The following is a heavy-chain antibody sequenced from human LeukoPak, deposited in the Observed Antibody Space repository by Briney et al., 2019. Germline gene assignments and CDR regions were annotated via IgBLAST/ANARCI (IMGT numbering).Heavy chain of an antibody. D-gene: IGHD3-16*01. V-gene: IGHV4-28*05. CDR3: ARHYGP. Sequence: SETLSLTCAVSGYSISSSNYWAWIRQPPGKGLEWIGHIYYSGSIYYNPSLKSRVTISVDTSKNQFSLKLNSVTAADTAVYYCARHYGPWGQGTLVTVSS. CDR2: IYYSGSI. J-gene: IGHJ5*02. CDR1: GYSISSSNY.